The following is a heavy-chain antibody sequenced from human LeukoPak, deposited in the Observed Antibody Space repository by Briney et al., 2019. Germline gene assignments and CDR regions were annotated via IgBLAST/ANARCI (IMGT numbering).Heavy chain of an antibody. J-gene: IGHJ2*01. V-gene: IGHV4-61*02. D-gene: IGHD3-10*01. CDR3: ARVHRYGSVSFDL. CDR1: GGSISSGTYY. CDR2: VSSSGTT. Sequence: ASETLSLTCTVSGGSISSGTYYWTWIRQPAGKGLEWIGRVSSSGTTNYNPYNPSLKSRVTISVDTSKNQFSLKLSSVTAADTAVYYCARVHRYGSVSFDLWGRGTLVTVSS.